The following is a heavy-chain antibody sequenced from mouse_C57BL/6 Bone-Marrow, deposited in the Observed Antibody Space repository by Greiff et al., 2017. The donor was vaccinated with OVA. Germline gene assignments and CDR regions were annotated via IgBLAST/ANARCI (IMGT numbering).Heavy chain of an antibody. D-gene: IGHD1-1*01. V-gene: IGHV1-26*01. Sequence: EVQLQQSGPELVKPGASVKISCKASGYTFTDYYMNWVKQSHGKSLEWIGDINPNNGGTSYNQKFKGKATLTVDKSSSTAYMALRSLPSEDSAVYYCARIYYGGGFDYWGQGTTLTVSS. CDR3: ARIYYGGGFDY. CDR1: GYTFTDYY. CDR2: INPNNGGT. J-gene: IGHJ2*01.